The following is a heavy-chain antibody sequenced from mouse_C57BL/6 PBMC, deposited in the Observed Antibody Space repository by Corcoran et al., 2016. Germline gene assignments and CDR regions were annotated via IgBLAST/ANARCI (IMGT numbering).Heavy chain of an antibody. Sequence: EVQLQQSGPELVKPGASVKISCKASGYTFTDYYMNWVKQSHGKSLEWIGDINPNNGGTSYNQKFKGKATLTVDKSSSTAYMELRSLTSEDSAVYYCARRLGTVVASYYAMDYWGQGTSVTVSS. CDR1: GYTFTDYY. D-gene: IGHD1-1*01. CDR3: ARRLGTVVASYYAMDY. V-gene: IGHV1-26*01. CDR2: INPNNGGT. J-gene: IGHJ4*01.